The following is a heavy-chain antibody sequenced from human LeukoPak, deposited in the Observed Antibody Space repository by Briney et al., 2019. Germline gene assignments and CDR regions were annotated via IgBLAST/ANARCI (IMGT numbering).Heavy chain of an antibody. J-gene: IGHJ6*03. Sequence: PGRSLRLSCAASGFTFDDYAMHWVRQAPGKGLEWVANIKQDRSEKYYVDSVKGRFTISRENAKNSLYLQMNSLRAEDTAVYYCARVVMGIAVAGKYYYYYYMDVWGKGTTVTISS. D-gene: IGHD6-19*01. CDR1: GFTFDDYA. CDR2: IKQDRSEK. V-gene: IGHV3-7*01. CDR3: ARVVMGIAVAGKYYYYYYMDV.